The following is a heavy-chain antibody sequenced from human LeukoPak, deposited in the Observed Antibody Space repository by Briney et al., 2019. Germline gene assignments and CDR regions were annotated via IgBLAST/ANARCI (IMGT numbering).Heavy chain of an antibody. Sequence: GGSLRLSCAASGFTFSNYDMNWVRQAPGKGLEWVSHISDGSSRIYYADSVKGRFTISRDNVKNSLYLQVNSLRAEDTAVYYCARDARRDGFTVDYWGQGTLVTVSS. CDR3: ARDARRDGFTVDY. CDR2: ISDGSSRI. D-gene: IGHD5-24*01. V-gene: IGHV3-48*01. CDR1: GFTFSNYD. J-gene: IGHJ4*02.